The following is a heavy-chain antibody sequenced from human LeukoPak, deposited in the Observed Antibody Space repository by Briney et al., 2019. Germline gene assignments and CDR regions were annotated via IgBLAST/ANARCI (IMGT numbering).Heavy chain of an antibody. V-gene: IGHV3-66*01. CDR3: ARGSATATIQLDN. J-gene: IGHJ4*02. Sequence: GSLRLSFTASGFAVSSSYTSWVRQAPGKGLEWVSLIYAIGTTYYADSAKARLHIPRDNSQNTVYLQMNSLSAEDPAVYYCARGSATATIQLDNWGQGTLVTVSS. CDR2: IYAIGTT. D-gene: IGHD5-24*01. CDR1: GFAVSSSY.